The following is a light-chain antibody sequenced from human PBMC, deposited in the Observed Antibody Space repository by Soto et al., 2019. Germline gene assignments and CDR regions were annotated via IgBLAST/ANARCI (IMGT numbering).Light chain of an antibody. Sequence: QSALTQPASVSGSPGQAITISCTGTSSDIGGYNYVSWYQHHPGKAPKLMIYEVSNRPSGVSNRFSGSKSGNTASLTISGLQADDEADDYCSSYSSSTTVVFGGGTKLTVL. V-gene: IGLV2-14*01. CDR1: SSDIGGYNY. CDR2: EVS. CDR3: SSYSSSTTVV. J-gene: IGLJ2*01.